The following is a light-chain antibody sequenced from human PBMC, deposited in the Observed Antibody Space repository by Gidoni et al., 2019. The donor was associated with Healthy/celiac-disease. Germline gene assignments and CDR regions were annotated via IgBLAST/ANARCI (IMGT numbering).Light chain of an antibody. Sequence: EIVLTQSPGTLSLSPGESATLSCRASQSVSSSYLAWYQQKPGQAPRLRIYGASSRATGIPDRFSGSGSGTDFTLTISRLEPEDFAVYYCQQYGSSETFGQXTKVEIK. CDR3: QQYGSSET. CDR1: QSVSSSY. J-gene: IGKJ1*01. CDR2: GAS. V-gene: IGKV3-20*01.